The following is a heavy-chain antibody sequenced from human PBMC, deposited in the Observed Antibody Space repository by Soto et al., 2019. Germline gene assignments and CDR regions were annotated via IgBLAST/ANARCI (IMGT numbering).Heavy chain of an antibody. Sequence: GGSLRLSCAASGFTFSSYGMHWVRQAPGKGLEWVAVISYDGSNKYYADSVKVRFTISRDNSKNTLYLQMNSLRAEDTAVYYCAKEGQYYDILTGYRSYYGMDVWGQGTTVTVSS. CDR1: GFTFSSYG. CDR3: AKEGQYYDILTGYRSYYGMDV. D-gene: IGHD3-9*01. V-gene: IGHV3-30*18. J-gene: IGHJ6*02. CDR2: ISYDGSNK.